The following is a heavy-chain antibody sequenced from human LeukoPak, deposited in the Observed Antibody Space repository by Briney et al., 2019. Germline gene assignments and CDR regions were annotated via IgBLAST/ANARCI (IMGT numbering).Heavy chain of an antibody. CDR2: ISSSSSYI. J-gene: IGHJ4*02. V-gene: IGHV3-21*01. CDR1: GFTFSSYS. D-gene: IGHD3-22*01. Sequence: GGSLRLSCAASGFTFSSYSMNWVRQAPGKGLEWVSSISSSSSYIYYADSVKGRFTISRDNAKNSLYLQMNSLRAEDTAVYYCARERSGYLYYFDYWGQGTLVTVSS. CDR3: ARERSGYLYYFDY.